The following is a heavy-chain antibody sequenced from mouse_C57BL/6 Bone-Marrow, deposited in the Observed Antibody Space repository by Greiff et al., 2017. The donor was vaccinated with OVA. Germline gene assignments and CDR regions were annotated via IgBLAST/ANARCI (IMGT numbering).Heavy chain of an antibody. CDR1: ASEVFPIAY. CDR2: ILPSIGRT. D-gene: IGHD2-4*01. V-gene: IGHV15-2*01. CDR3: ARELYDYDVWYFDV. Sequence: QVQLQQSGSELRSPGSSVKLSCKDFASEVFPIAYMSWVRQKPGHGFEWIGGILPSIGRTIYGEKFEDKATLDADTLSNTAYLELNSLTSEDSAIYYCARELYDYDVWYFDVWGTGTTVTVSS. J-gene: IGHJ1*03.